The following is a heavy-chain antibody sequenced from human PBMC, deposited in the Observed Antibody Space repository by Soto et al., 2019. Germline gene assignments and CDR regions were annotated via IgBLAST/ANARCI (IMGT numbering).Heavy chain of an antibody. CDR3: PREQSDDNYFDP. Sequence: QVQLQQSGPGLVKPSETLSLTCTVSGAALSSGGYFYTWVRQPPGKGLEWLGYIYYSGGTNYHPSRKSRVTISLDKSKSQFSPRRISVTAADTAVYYCPREQSDDNYFDPWGQGTLFTISS. V-gene: IGHV4-61*08. D-gene: IGHD6-19*01. J-gene: IGHJ5*02. CDR2: IYYSGGT. CDR1: GAALSSGGYF.